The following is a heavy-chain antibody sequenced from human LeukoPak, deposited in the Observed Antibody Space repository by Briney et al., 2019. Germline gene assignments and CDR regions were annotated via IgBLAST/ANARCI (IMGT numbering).Heavy chain of an antibody. CDR1: GFTFNIYG. J-gene: IGHJ6*02. CDR3: ARDSDIVVVTVRGFFYYGMDV. D-gene: IGHD2-21*02. CDR2: IWYDGSNK. Sequence: GGSLRLSCAASGFTFNIYGMHWVRQAPGKGLEWVAVIWYDGSNKYYADSVKGRFTISRDNSKNTLYLQMNSVSAEDTAVYYCARDSDIVVVTVRGFFYYGMDVWGQGTTVIVSS. V-gene: IGHV3-33*01.